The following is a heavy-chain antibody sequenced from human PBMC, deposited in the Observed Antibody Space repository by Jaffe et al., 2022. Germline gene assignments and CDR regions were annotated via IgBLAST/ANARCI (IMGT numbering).Heavy chain of an antibody. Sequence: QVQLQESGPGLVKPSETLSLTCTVSGGSVSSGSYYWSWIRQPPGKGLEWIGYIYYSGSTNYNPSLKSRVTISVDTSKNQFSLKLSSVTAADTAVYYCARESFAVVRGSYSRWGQGTLVTVSS. CDR1: GGSVSSGSYY. CDR2: IYYSGST. CDR3: ARESFAVVRGSYSR. J-gene: IGHJ4*02. V-gene: IGHV4-61*01. D-gene: IGHD3-10*01.